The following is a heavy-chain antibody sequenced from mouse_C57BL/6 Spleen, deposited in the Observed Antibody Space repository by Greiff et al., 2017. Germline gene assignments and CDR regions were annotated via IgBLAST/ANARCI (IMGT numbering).Heavy chain of an antibody. D-gene: IGHD1-1*01. Sequence: VQLQQSGPELVKPGASVKISCKASGYAFSSSWMNWVKQRPGKGLEWIGRIYPGDGDPNYNGKFKGKATLTADKSSSTAYMQLSSLTSEDSAVYFCASSGYGSSWFAYWGQGTLVTGSA. CDR2: IYPGDGDP. V-gene: IGHV1-82*01. J-gene: IGHJ3*01. CDR1: GYAFSSSW. CDR3: ASSGYGSSWFAY.